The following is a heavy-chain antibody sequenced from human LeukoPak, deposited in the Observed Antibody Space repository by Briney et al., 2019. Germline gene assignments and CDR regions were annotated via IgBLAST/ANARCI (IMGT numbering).Heavy chain of an antibody. CDR3: ARDYYDSSGYYPYYFDY. V-gene: IGHV1-69*05. CDR2: IIPIFGTA. J-gene: IGHJ4*02. D-gene: IGHD3-22*01. CDR1: GGTFSSYA. Sequence: ASVKVSCKASGGTFSSYAISWVRQAPGQGLEWMGRIIPIFGTANYAQKFQGRVTITTDESTSTAYKELSSLRSEDTAVYYCARDYYDSSGYYPYYFDYSRQGTLVTVSS.